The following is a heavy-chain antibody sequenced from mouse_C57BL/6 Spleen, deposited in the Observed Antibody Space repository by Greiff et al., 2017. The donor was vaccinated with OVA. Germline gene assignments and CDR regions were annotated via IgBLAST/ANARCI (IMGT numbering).Heavy chain of an antibody. CDR1: GYAFSSYW. Sequence: QVQLKESGAELVKPGASVKISCKASGYAFSSYWMNWVKQRPGKGLEWIGQIYPGDGDTNYNGKFKGKATLTADKSSSTAYMQLSSLTSEDSAVYFCARGGSYFWYFDVWGTGTTVTVSS. D-gene: IGHD1-1*02. CDR3: ARGGSYFWYFDV. J-gene: IGHJ1*03. CDR2: IYPGDGDT. V-gene: IGHV1-80*01.